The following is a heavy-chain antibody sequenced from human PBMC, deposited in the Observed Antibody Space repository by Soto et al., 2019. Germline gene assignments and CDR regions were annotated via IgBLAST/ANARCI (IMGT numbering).Heavy chain of an antibody. V-gene: IGHV4-31*03. Sequence: TSETLSLTCTVSGGSISSGGYYWSWIRQHPGKGLEWIGYIYYSGSTYYNPSLKSRVTISVDTSKNQFSLKLSSVTAADTAVYYCARANWEYQLLHSYYFDYWGQGTLVTVSS. D-gene: IGHD2-2*01. CDR1: GGSISSGGYY. CDR3: ARANWEYQLLHSYYFDY. CDR2: IYYSGST. J-gene: IGHJ4*02.